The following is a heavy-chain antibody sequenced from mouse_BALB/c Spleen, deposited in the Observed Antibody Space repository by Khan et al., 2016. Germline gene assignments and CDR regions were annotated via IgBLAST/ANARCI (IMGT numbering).Heavy chain of an antibody. J-gene: IGHJ4*01. CDR1: VYSITSGYS. V-gene: IGHV3-1*02. CDR3: TRSHGYYAMDY. CDR2: IHYSGGT. Sequence: EVQLQESGPDLVKPSQSLSLTCTVTVYSITSGYSWHWIRQFPGNKLEWMGYIHYSGGTEYIPSLKSRISITRDTSKNQFFLQLNSVTPEDTATYYCTRSHGYYAMDYWGQGTSVTVSS.